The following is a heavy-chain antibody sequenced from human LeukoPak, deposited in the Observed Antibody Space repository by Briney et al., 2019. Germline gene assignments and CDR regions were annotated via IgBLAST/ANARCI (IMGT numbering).Heavy chain of an antibody. J-gene: IGHJ4*02. Sequence: SETLSLTCSVSGGSISSYYWSWIRQPPGKGLEWIGYIYYSGSTNYNPSLKSRVTISVDTSKNQFSLKLSSVTAADTAVYYCARGGSYYDFWSGYYKYFDYWGQGTLVTVSS. CDR3: ARGGSYYDFWSGYYKYFDY. CDR1: GGSISSYY. V-gene: IGHV4-59*01. D-gene: IGHD3-3*01. CDR2: IYYSGST.